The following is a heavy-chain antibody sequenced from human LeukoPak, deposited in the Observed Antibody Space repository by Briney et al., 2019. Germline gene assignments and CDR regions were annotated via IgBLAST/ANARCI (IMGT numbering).Heavy chain of an antibody. J-gene: IGHJ4*02. CDR2: IIDSGGNT. V-gene: IGHV3-23*01. D-gene: IGHD2-8*01. CDR1: GFTFRTYS. Sequence: GGSLRLSCTASGFTFRTYSMSWVRQAPGKGLEWVSAIIDSGGNTYYAAPVKGRFTISRDNYKNTLYLQMNSPRAEDTAAYYCARAGHCTNGICETADFDYWGQGTLVTVSS. CDR3: ARAGHCTNGICETADFDY.